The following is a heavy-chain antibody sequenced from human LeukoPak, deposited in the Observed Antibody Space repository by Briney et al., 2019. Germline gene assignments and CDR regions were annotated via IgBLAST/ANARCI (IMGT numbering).Heavy chain of an antibody. Sequence: PSETLSLTCAVYGGSFSGYYWSWIRQPPGKGLEWIGSIYYSGSTYYNPSLKSRVTISVDTSKNQFSLKLSSVTAADTAVYYCARQGYSYGYWFDPWGQGTLVTVSS. CDR2: IYYSGST. CDR1: GGSFSGYY. D-gene: IGHD5-18*01. CDR3: ARQGYSYGYWFDP. V-gene: IGHV4-34*01. J-gene: IGHJ5*02.